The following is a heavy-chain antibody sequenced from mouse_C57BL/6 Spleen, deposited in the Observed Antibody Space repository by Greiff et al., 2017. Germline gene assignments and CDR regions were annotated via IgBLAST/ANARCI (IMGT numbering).Heavy chain of an antibody. V-gene: IGHV5-16*01. D-gene: IGHD2-5*01. CDR1: GFTFSDYY. Sequence: EVMLVESEGGLVQPGSSMKLSCTASGFTFSDYYMAWVRQVPEKGLEWVANINYDGSSTYYLDSLKSRFIISRDNAKNILYLQMSGLKSEDTATYYCARSYYSNYVYYFDYWGQGTTLTVSS. J-gene: IGHJ2*01. CDR2: INYDGSST. CDR3: ARSYYSNYVYYFDY.